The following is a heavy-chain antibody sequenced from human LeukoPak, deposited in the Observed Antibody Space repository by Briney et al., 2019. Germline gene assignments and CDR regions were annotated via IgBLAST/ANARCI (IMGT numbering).Heavy chain of an antibody. J-gene: IGHJ4*02. CDR2: ISGSGDST. CDR1: GFTFNNYA. CDR3: AKGYFDTSGYYEY. V-gene: IGHV3-23*01. D-gene: IGHD3-22*01. Sequence: GGSLRLSCAASGFTFNNYAMSWVRQAPGKGLEWVAVISGSGDSTYYADSVEGRFTISRDNSKNTLYLQMNSLRAEDTAIYYCAKGYFDTSGYYEYWGQGTLVTVSS.